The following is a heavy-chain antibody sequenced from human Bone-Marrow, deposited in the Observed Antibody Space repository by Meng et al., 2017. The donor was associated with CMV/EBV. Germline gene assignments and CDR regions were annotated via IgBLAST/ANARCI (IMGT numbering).Heavy chain of an antibody. CDR2: VFYTGST. D-gene: IGHD3-22*01. CDR1: GGSFSGYY. J-gene: IGHJ5*02. CDR3: ARGGYYYDSSGYYYGWFDP. Sequence: SETLSLTCAVYGGSFSGYYWSWIRQPPGKGLEWIGYVFYTGSTNYKPSVKSRVTISVDTSKNQFSLKLSSVTAADTAVYYCARGGYYYDSSGYYYGWFDPWGQGTLVTVSS. V-gene: IGHV4-59*12.